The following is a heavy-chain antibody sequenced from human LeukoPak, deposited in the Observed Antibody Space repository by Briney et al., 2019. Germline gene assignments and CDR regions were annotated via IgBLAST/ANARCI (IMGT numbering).Heavy chain of an antibody. CDR1: GFTFSSNW. CDR3: AKDHDGYNGWSDPENYYFDY. Sequence: GGSLRLSCAASGFTFSSNWMHWVRQAPGKGLEWVSLISWDGGSTYYADSVKGRFTISRDNSKNSLYLQMNSLRTEDNALYSCAKDHDGYNGWSDPENYYFDYWGQGTLVTVSS. CDR2: ISWDGGST. V-gene: IGHV3-43*01. D-gene: IGHD5-24*01. J-gene: IGHJ4*02.